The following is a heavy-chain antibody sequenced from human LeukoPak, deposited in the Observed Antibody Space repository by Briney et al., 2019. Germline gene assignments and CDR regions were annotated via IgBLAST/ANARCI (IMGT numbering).Heavy chain of an antibody. Sequence: GGSLRLSCAASGFTVSSNYMSWVRQAPGKGLEWVSVIYSGGSTYYADSVKGRFTISRDNSKNTLYLQMNSLRAEDTAVYYCARGISQQLVPFDYWGRGTLVTVSS. D-gene: IGHD6-13*01. CDR1: GFTVSSNY. V-gene: IGHV3-66*02. J-gene: IGHJ4*02. CDR2: IYSGGST. CDR3: ARGISQQLVPFDY.